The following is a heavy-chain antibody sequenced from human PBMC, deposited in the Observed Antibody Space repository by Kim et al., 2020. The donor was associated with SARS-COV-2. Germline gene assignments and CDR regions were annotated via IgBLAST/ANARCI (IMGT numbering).Heavy chain of an antibody. CDR3: ASFKPPRPGLMKKSGYCSGGSCYPPDY. V-gene: IGHV3-21*01. J-gene: IGHJ4*02. D-gene: IGHD2-15*01. Sequence: GGSLRLSCAASGFTFSSYSMNWVRQAPGKGLEWVSSISSSSSYIYYADSVKGRFTISRDNAKNSLYLQMNSLRAEDTAVYYCASFKPPRPGLMKKSGYCSGGSCYPPDYWGQGTLVTVSS. CDR1: GFTFSSYS. CDR2: ISSSSSYI.